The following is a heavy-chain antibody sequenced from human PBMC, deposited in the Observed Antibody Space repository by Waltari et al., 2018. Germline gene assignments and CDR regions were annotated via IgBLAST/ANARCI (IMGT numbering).Heavy chain of an antibody. V-gene: IGHV4-59*01. Sequence: QVQPQESGPGLVKPSETLSLTCTVSGGSISSYYWSWIRQPPGKGLEWIGYIYYSGSTNYNPSLKSRVTRSVDTSKNQFSLKLSSVTAADTAVYYCARGMEWELPHDAFDIWGQGTMVTVSS. CDR3: ARGMEWELPHDAFDI. CDR1: GGSISSYY. D-gene: IGHD1-26*01. J-gene: IGHJ3*02. CDR2: IYYSGST.